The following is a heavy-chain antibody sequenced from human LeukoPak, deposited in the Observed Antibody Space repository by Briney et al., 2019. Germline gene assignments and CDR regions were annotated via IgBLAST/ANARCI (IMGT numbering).Heavy chain of an antibody. Sequence: GESLKSSCKGSGYSFTSFWIGWVRQMPGKGLEWMGIIYPGDSDTRYSPSFQGQVTISADKSISTAYLQWSSLKASDAAMYYCAIDYYYYGMDVWGQGTTVTASS. CDR3: AIDYYYYGMDV. CDR2: IYPGDSDT. V-gene: IGHV5-51*01. J-gene: IGHJ6*02. CDR1: GYSFTSFW.